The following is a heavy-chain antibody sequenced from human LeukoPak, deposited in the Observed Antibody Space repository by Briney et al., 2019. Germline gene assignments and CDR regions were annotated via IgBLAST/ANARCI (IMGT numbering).Heavy chain of an antibody. CDR3: ARDGSLDSSSSMDMDV. CDR1: GFTFSSYS. D-gene: IGHD6-6*01. J-gene: IGHJ6*04. V-gene: IGHV3-21*01. Sequence: GGSLRLSCAASGFTFSSYSMNWVRQAPGKGLEWVSSISSSSYIYYADSVKGRFTISRDNAKNSLYLQMNSLRAEDTAVYYCARDGSLDSSSSMDMDVWGKGTTVTVSS. CDR2: ISSSSYI.